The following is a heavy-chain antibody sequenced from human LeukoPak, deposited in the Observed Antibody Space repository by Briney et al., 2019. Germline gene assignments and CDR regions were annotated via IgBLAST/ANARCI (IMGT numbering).Heavy chain of an antibody. Sequence: GGSLRLSCAASGFTFSSYAMTWVRQAPGKGLEWVSTVSDSGARTNYADSAKGRFTISRDNSMNTLYLQMNSLRADDTAVYYCASDYFLDYWGQGTLVTVSS. CDR2: VSDSGART. D-gene: IGHD6-25*01. CDR3: ASDYFLDY. J-gene: IGHJ4*02. V-gene: IGHV3-23*01. CDR1: GFTFSSYA.